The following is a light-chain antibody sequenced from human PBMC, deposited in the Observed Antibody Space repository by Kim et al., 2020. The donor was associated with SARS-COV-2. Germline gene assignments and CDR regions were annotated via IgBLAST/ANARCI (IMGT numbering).Light chain of an antibody. CDR2: AAS. CDR1: QSVTSN. J-gene: IGKJ4*01. V-gene: IGKV3-15*01. CDR3: QQYHNWPPLT. Sequence: EIVMTQSPATLSVSPGERATLSCRASQSVTSNLAWYQQRPGQAPRLLIYAASTRATAIPARFSGSGSGTEFTLTISSLQSEDFAVYYCQQYHNWPPLTFGGGNKVDIK.